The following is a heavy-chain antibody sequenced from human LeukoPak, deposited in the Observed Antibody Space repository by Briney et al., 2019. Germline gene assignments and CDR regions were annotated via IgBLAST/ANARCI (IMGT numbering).Heavy chain of an antibody. D-gene: IGHD4-17*01. CDR3: AKGIHYGDISY. Sequence: PGGSLRLSCAVSGFTFSRDAMSWVRQGPGKGVEWVSSIMGSGGDTYYADSVKGRFTISRDNSKNTLYLQMNSLRVEDTAMYFCAKGIHYGDISYWGQGTLVTVSS. V-gene: IGHV3-23*01. J-gene: IGHJ4*02. CDR2: IMGSGGDT. CDR1: GFTFSRDA.